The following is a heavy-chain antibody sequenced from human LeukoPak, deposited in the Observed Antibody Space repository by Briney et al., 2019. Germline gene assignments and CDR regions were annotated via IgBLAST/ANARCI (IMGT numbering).Heavy chain of an antibody. CDR2: INPTSGDT. Sequence: ASVKVSCKASGYTFTNYGMNWVRQAPGQGLEWMGWINPTSGDTKYAQKFQGSVTMTRDTSIATAYMELRTLKSDDTAFYYCARRSSVESSWPYDFWGQGTLVTVAS. CDR1: GYTFTNYG. D-gene: IGHD2-2*01. V-gene: IGHV1-2*02. CDR3: ARRSSVESSWPYDF. J-gene: IGHJ4*02.